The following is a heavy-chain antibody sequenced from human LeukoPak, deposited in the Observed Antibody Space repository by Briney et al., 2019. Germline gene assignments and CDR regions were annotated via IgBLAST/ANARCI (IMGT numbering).Heavy chain of an antibody. V-gene: IGHV4-34*01. D-gene: IGHD5-18*01. CDR1: GGSFSGFY. CDR2: ISHSGTT. Sequence: PSETLSLTCAVYGGSFSGFYWSWIRQPPGKGLEWIGEISHSGTTYYNPSLESRVTVSVDTSKSQFSLRLSSATAADTAVYYCARGGLDTKRGGYFDFWGQGILVTVSS. J-gene: IGHJ4*02. CDR3: ARGGLDTKRGGYFDF.